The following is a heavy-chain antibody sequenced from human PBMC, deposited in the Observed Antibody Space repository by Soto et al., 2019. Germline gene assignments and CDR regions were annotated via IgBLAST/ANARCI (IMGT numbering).Heavy chain of an antibody. J-gene: IGHJ5*02. CDR2: INHSGST. V-gene: IGHV4-34*01. D-gene: IGHD2-2*01. CDR1: GGSFSGYY. CDR3: ARGWFVVVPAAMRGWFDP. Sequence: QVQLQQWGAGLLKPSETLSLTCAVYGGSFSGYYWSWIRQPPGKGLEWIGEINHSGSTNYNPSLKSRVTISVDTSKNQCSRRLGSVTAADTAVYYCARGWFVVVPAAMRGWFDPWGQGTLVTVSS.